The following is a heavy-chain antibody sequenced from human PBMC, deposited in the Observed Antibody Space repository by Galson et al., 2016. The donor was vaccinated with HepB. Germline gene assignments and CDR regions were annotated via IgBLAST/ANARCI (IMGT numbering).Heavy chain of an antibody. J-gene: IGHJ4*02. CDR3: AKVGWREYDGY. D-gene: IGHD3-10*01. CDR1: GFTFSMYG. V-gene: IGHV3-23*01. Sequence: SLRLSCAASGFTFSMYGMSWVRQAPGKGLEWVSSISGSRGNTYYADFVKGRFTISRDNSKNTVYLQMSSLRDHDTAVCYCAKVGWREYDGYWGQGTLVTVSS. CDR2: ISGSRGNT.